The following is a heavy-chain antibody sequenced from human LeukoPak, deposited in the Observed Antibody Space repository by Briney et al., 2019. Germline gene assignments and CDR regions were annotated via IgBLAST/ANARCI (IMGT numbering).Heavy chain of an antibody. J-gene: IGHJ4*02. V-gene: IGHV4-39*07. D-gene: IGHD3-10*01. CDR1: GGSISSNSYY. CDR2: IYYTGST. CDR3: ARVSDSRAVGPFDY. Sequence: PSETLSLTCTLSGGSISSNSYYWGWIRQSPGKGLEWIANIYYTGSTYYNPSLKSRITISVDTSKSQFSLELSSVTAADTAIYYCARVSDSRAVGPFDYWGQGTLVIVSS.